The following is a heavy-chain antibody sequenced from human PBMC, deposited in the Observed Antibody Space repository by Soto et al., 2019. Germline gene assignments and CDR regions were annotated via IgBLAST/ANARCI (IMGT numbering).Heavy chain of an antibody. Sequence: QVQLVQSGPEVKKPGSSVKVSCKTSGGTLSSYSISWVRHAPGHGLEWVGRIITFVGKANVAQQFQGRVTITADRSADTSYMVLRRLTSVDTAVYYCARVTGGRESGGNYMDDWGTGTTVTFSS. CDR1: GGTLSSYS. D-gene: IGHD2-15*01. V-gene: IGHV1-69*08. J-gene: IGHJ6*03. CDR2: IITFVGKA. CDR3: ARVTGGRESGGNYMDD.